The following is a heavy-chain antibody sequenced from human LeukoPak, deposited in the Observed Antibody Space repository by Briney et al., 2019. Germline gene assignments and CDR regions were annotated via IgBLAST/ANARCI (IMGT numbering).Heavy chain of an antibody. CDR2: IFHTGST. D-gene: IGHD6-13*01. CDR1: GYSISSGYY. V-gene: IGHV4-38-2*02. Sequence: ASETLSLTCTVSGYSISSGYYWAWIRQPPGKGLEWIGSIFHTGSTYHNPSLKSRVTISVDTSKNQFSLKLNSVTAADTAVYYCARDHSSSSEDYWGQGTLVTVSS. J-gene: IGHJ4*02. CDR3: ARDHSSSSEDY.